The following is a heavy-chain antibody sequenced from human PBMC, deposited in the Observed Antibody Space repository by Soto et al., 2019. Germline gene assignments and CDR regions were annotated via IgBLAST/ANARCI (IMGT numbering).Heavy chain of an antibody. V-gene: IGHV3-7*01. CDR3: ARQIFDGCQGYSYGLDY. Sequence: EVQLVESGGGSVQPGGSLRLSCAASGFTFSTYWLSWVRQAPGKGLEWVANINQDGSEKYAVDSVKGRFTISRDNAKNSLYLQMISLRAEDTAVFYCARQIFDGCQGYSYGLDYWGQGTLVTVSS. CDR1: GFTFSTYW. CDR2: INQDGSEK. D-gene: IGHD5-18*01. J-gene: IGHJ4*02.